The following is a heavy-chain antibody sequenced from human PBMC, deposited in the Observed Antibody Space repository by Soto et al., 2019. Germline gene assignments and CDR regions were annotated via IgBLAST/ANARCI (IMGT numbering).Heavy chain of an antibody. CDR2: INHSGST. D-gene: IGHD3-22*01. J-gene: IGHJ4*02. V-gene: IGHV4-34*01. CDR3: ARGRSITMITN. Sequence: SETLSLTCAVYGGSLSGYYWSWIRQPPGKGLEWIGEINHSGSTNYNPSLKSRVTISVDTSKNQFSLKLSSVTAADTAVYYCARGRSITMITNWGQGTLVTVSS. CDR1: GGSLSGYY.